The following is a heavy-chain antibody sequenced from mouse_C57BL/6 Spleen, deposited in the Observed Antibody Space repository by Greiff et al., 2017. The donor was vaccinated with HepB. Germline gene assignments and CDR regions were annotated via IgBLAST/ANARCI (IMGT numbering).Heavy chain of an antibody. Sequence: VQLQQSGAELVRPGTSVKLSCKASGYTFTSYWMHWVKQRPGQGLEWIGVIDPSDSYTNYNQKFKGKATLTVDTSSSTAYMQLSSLTSEDSAVYYCAREYYSNSYFDYWGQGTTLTVSS. D-gene: IGHD2-5*01. J-gene: IGHJ2*01. CDR2: IDPSDSYT. CDR1: GYTFTSYW. V-gene: IGHV1-59*01. CDR3: AREYYSNSYFDY.